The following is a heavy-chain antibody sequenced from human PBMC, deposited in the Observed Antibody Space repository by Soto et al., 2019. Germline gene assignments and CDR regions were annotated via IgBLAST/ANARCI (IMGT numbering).Heavy chain of an antibody. CDR3: ARESPRGYSGYDYGLIDY. D-gene: IGHD5-12*01. Sequence: SETLSLTCTVSGVSVSSGSYYWSWIRQPPGKGLEWIGYIYYSGSTNYNPSLKSRVTISVDTSKNQFSLKLSSVTAADTAVYYCARESPRGYSGYDYGLIDYWGQGTLVTVSS. CDR1: GVSVSSGSYY. J-gene: IGHJ4*02. CDR2: IYYSGST. V-gene: IGHV4-61*01.